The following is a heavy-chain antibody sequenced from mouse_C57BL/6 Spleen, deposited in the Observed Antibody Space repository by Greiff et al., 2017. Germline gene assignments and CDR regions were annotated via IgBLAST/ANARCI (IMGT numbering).Heavy chain of an antibody. Sequence: QVQLKQSGAELVRPGTSVKVSCKASGYAFTNYLIEWVKQRPGQGLEWIGVINPGSGGTNYNEKFKGKATLTADKSSSTAYMQLSSLTSEDSAVYFCARETGWYFDVWGTGTTVTVSS. J-gene: IGHJ1*03. CDR3: ARETGWYFDV. V-gene: IGHV1-54*01. CDR1: GYAFTNYL. CDR2: INPGSGGT.